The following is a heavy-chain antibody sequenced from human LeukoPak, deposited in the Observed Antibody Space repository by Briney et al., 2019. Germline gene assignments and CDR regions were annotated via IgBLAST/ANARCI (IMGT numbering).Heavy chain of an antibody. D-gene: IGHD6-13*01. CDR3: ARVAEAAAFDS. Sequence: PGGCLRLSCAASVFSFSSHGISCVRQAPGKGREWVSGIIGGAGGTYYADSVKGRFTISRDNAKNTLYLQMHSLKPEDTAVYYFARVAEAAAFDSWGQGTLVTVSS. V-gene: IGHV3-23*01. CDR2: IIGGAGGT. CDR1: VFSFSSHG. J-gene: IGHJ4*02.